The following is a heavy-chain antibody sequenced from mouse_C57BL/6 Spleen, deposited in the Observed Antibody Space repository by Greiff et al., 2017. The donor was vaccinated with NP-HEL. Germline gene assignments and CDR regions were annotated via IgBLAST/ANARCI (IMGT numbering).Heavy chain of an antibody. Sequence: QVQLQQPGAELVMPGASVKLSCKASGYTFTSYWMHWVKQRPGQGLEWIGEIDPSDSYTNYNQKFKGKSTLTVDKSSSTAYMQLSSLTSEDSAVYYCARDYDYPQAYWGQGTLVTVSA. CDR3: ARDYDYPQAY. D-gene: IGHD2-4*01. CDR2: IDPSDSYT. J-gene: IGHJ3*01. V-gene: IGHV1-69*01. CDR1: GYTFTSYW.